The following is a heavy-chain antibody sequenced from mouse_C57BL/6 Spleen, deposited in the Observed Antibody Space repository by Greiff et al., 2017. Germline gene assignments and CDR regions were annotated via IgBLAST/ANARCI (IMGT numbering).Heavy chain of an antibody. D-gene: IGHD1-1*01. J-gene: IGHJ1*03. CDR3: ARGNYGSPLWYFDV. Sequence: EVKLMESGGGLVKPGGSLKLSCAASGFTFSDYGMHWVRQAPEKGLEWVAYISSGSSTIYYADTVKGRFTISRDNAKNTLFLQMTSLRSEDTAMYYCARGNYGSPLWYFDVWGTGTTVTVSS. CDR2: ISSGSSTI. CDR1: GFTFSDYG. V-gene: IGHV5-17*01.